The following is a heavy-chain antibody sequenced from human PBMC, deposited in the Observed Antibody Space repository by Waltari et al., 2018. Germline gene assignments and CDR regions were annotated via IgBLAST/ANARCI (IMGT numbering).Heavy chain of an antibody. CDR2: ISASGGT. CDR1: GITSRSYT. Sequence: EVQLLESGGGLVQPGGSLTLSCAASGITSRSYTMRWVRQAPGKWLEWVSTISASGGTFYADSVKGRFTVSRDSSKNTLSLQMNSLRAEDTAVYYCARGPAYYFDYWDQGTLVTVSS. CDR3: ARGPAYYFDY. V-gene: IGHV3-23*01. J-gene: IGHJ4*02.